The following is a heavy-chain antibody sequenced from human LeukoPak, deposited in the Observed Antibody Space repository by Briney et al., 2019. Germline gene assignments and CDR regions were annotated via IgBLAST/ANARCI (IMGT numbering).Heavy chain of an antibody. J-gene: IGHJ3*02. CDR1: EFTFSSYV. V-gene: IGHV3-30-3*01. CDR3: AREYDSLSGAFDI. CDR2: ISYDGSNK. D-gene: IGHD3-3*01. Sequence: GRSLRLSCAASEFTFSSYVMRWVRQAPGKGLEWVAVISYDGSNKYYADSVKGRFIISRDNSKNTLYLQMNSLRAEDTAVYYCAREYDSLSGAFDIWGQGTMVTVSS.